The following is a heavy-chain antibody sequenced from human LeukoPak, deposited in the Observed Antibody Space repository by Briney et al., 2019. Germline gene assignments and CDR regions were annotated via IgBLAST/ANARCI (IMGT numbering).Heavy chain of an antibody. V-gene: IGHV3-7*01. CDR3: ARLMFLWPPIYFDY. J-gene: IGHJ4*02. CDR1: GFTFSSYW. D-gene: IGHD2-8*01. Sequence: GGSLRLSCAASGFTFSSYWMHWVRQAPGKGLEWVANIKQDGSETFYVDSVKGRFTISRDNARNSVYLQMNSLRAEDTAVYYCARLMFLWPPIYFDYWGQGTLVTVSS. CDR2: IKQDGSET.